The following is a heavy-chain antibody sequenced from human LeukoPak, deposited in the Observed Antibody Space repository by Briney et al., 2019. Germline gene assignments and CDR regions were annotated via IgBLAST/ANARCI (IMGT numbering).Heavy chain of an antibody. CDR2: TYRSGST. Sequence: SETLSLTCAVSGYFISSGYHWGWIRRPPGKGLEWTATTYRSGSTYYNPSLKSRVTISVDTSKNQFSLSLSSVTAADTAVYYCARSVGYSCSGTTCFYMDVWGKGTTVIVSS. J-gene: IGHJ6*03. D-gene: IGHD2-2*01. V-gene: IGHV4-38-2*01. CDR1: GYFISSGYH. CDR3: ARSVGYSCSGTTCFYMDV.